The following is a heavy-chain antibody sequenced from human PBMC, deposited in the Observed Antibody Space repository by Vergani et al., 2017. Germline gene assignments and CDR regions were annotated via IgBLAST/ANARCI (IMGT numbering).Heavy chain of an antibody. CDR3: AREGIAAAGIDY. CDR1: GGSISSGDYY. J-gene: IGHJ4*02. D-gene: IGHD6-13*01. Sequence: QVQLQESGPGLVKPSQTLSLTCTVSGGSISSGDYYWSWIRQHPGKGLEWIGYIYYSGSTSYNPSLKSRATISVDTSKNQFSLKVRSVTAADTAVYYCAREGIAAAGIDYWGQGTLVTVSS. V-gene: IGHV4-31*03. CDR2: IYYSGST.